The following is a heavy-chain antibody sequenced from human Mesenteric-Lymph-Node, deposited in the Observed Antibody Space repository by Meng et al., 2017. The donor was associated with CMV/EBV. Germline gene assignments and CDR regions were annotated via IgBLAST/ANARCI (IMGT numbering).Heavy chain of an antibody. J-gene: IGHJ6*02. D-gene: IGHD3-3*01. CDR2: ISSSSGYR. Sequence: GESLKISCATSGFTFSSHSMRWVRQAPGKGLEWVSSISSSSGYRFYADSVKGRFTISRDTAKNSVYLEMSSLRAEDMAVYYCARDRRDDFWSGYYMETYYDYGMDVWGQG. CDR1: GFTFSSHS. V-gene: IGHV3-21*06. CDR3: ARDRRDDFWSGYYMETYYDYGMDV.